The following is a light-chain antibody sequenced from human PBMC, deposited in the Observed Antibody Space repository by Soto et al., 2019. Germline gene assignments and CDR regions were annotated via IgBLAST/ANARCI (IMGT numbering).Light chain of an antibody. CDR3: SSYTSSSTSWV. J-gene: IGLJ3*02. CDR1: NSDLGDYNY. Sequence: QSVLTQPASVSGSPGQSITISCTGTNSDLGDYNYVSWYQQHPGKVPKLMIYEVTNRPSGVSNRFSGSKSGNTASLTISGLQAEDEADYYCSSYTSSSTSWVFGGGTKVTVL. V-gene: IGLV2-14*01. CDR2: EVT.